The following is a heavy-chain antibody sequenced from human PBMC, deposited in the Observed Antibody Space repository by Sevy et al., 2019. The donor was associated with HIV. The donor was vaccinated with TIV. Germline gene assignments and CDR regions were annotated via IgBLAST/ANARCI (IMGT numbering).Heavy chain of an antibody. V-gene: IGHV3-74*01. J-gene: IGHJ4*02. CDR3: VRDNGSYSLFDY. CDR1: GFTFSKSW. CDR2: VKTDGSGT. D-gene: IGHD3-10*01. Sequence: GGSLRLSCTASGFTFSKSWMHWVRQVPGKGLQWVSRVKTDGSGTIYADSVKGRFIISRDNAKNTVYLQMNSLRAEDTAVYFCVRDNGSYSLFDYWGQGTLVTVSS.